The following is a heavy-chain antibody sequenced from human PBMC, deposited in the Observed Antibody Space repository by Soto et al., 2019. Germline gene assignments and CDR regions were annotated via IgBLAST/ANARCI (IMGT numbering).Heavy chain of an antibody. D-gene: IGHD2-21*01. CDR2: IYGGGRT. CDR1: GFTVSNNY. V-gene: IGHV3-66*01. Sequence: GGFLRLSCAASGFTVSNNYMSWFRQAPGKGLEWVSVIYGGGRTEYADSVKGRFTISRDNSQNMVYLQMNNLRADDTAVYYCARDRRDSDNYWGQGTLVTVSS. CDR3: ARDRRDSDNY. J-gene: IGHJ4*02.